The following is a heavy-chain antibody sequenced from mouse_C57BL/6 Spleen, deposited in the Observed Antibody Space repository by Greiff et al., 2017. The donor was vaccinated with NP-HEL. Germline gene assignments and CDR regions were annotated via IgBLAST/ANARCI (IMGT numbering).Heavy chain of an antibody. J-gene: IGHJ2*01. CDR3: ARSPLLRYYFDY. V-gene: IGHV7-3*01. CDR1: GFTFTDYY. D-gene: IGHD1-1*01. Sequence: DVKLVESGGGLVQPGGSLSLSCAASGFTFTDYYMSWVRQPPGKALEWLGFIRNKANGYTTEYSASVKGRFTISRDNSQSILYLQMNALRAEDSATYYCARSPLLRYYFDYWGQGTTLTVSS. CDR2: IRNKANGYTT.